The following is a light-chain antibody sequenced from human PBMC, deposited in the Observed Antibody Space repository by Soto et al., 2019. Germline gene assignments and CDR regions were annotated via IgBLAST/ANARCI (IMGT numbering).Light chain of an antibody. CDR2: DAS. Sequence: ETVLTQAPTTLSLSPGERATISCSSSQSVSSYFVWYQQKPGQAPRLLIYDASTRAAGIPARFSGSGSGTDFTLTISSLEPEDFAVYYCQQRRDWPLTFGGGTKVDIK. V-gene: IGKV3-11*01. CDR3: QQRRDWPLT. CDR1: QSVSSY. J-gene: IGKJ4*01.